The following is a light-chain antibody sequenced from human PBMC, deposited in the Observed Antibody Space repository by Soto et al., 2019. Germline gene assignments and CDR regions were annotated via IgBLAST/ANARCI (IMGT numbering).Light chain of an antibody. V-gene: IGLV7-46*01. Sequence: QTVVTQEPSFSVSPGGTVTLTCGLSSGAVTSGNYPYWFQKKPGQAPRTLIYDTTNKQSWTPARFSGSLLGGKAALTLAGAQTDDEADYYCLLSYSGTNWVFGGGTKLTIL. CDR1: SGAVTSGNY. CDR3: LLSYSGTNWV. J-gene: IGLJ3*02. CDR2: DTT.